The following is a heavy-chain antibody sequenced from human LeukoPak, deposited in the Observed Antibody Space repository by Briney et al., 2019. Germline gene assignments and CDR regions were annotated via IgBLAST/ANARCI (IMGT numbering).Heavy chain of an antibody. V-gene: IGHV3-23*01. D-gene: IGHD1-26*01. J-gene: IGHJ6*02. CDR1: GYTSTSYW. CDR2: IRGSGGST. Sequence: GESLKISCEGSGYTSTSYWIGWVRHAPGKGLEWGSGIRGSGGSTYYADYVKDRFNISRDNSKNTLYLQMNSLRADDTAVFYCAKDREYSGSYRPGPTRNYYGMDVWGQGTTVTVSS. CDR3: AKDREYSGSYRPGPTRNYYGMDV.